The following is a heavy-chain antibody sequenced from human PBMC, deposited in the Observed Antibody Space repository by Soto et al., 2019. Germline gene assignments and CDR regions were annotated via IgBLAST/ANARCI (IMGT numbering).Heavy chain of an antibody. CDR1: GFTFSSYG. D-gene: IGHD3-10*01. Sequence: GGSLRLSCAASGFTFSSYGMHWVRQAPGKGLEWVAVISYDGSNKYYADSVKGRFTISRDNSKNTLYLQMNSLRAEDTAVYYCAKDHDGSGSSLNWFDPWGQGTLVTVSS. CDR2: ISYDGSNK. V-gene: IGHV3-30*18. J-gene: IGHJ5*02. CDR3: AKDHDGSGSSLNWFDP.